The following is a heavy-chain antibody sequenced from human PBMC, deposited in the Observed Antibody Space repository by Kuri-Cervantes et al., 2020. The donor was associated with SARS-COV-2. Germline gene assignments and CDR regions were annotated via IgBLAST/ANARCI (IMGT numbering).Heavy chain of an antibody. J-gene: IGHJ4*02. CDR3: ARSYFYDSSGYVMDY. D-gene: IGHD3-22*01. CDR2: IHPNDGAT. V-gene: IGHV1-2*06. Sequence: ASVQVSCQPSRYTFTAYYVHWVRQAPGQGLEWMGRIHPNDGATNSAQKLQGRVTMTRDTSISTAYTELSRLRSDDTAVYYCARSYFYDSSGYVMDYWGQGTLVTVSS. CDR1: RYTFTAYY.